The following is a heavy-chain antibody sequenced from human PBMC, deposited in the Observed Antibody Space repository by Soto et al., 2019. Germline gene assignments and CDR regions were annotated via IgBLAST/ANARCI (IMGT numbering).Heavy chain of an antibody. CDR2: INWNGGST. CDR3: ARALPRKLGSVGASNDAFDI. D-gene: IGHD1-26*01. J-gene: IGHJ3*02. CDR1: GFTFGDYG. Sequence: GGSLRLSCAASGFTFGDYGMSWVRQAPGKGLEWVSGINWNGGSTGYADSVKGRFTIARDNAKNSLYLQMNSLRAEDTALYYCARALPRKLGSVGASNDAFDIWGQGTMVTVSS. V-gene: IGHV3-20*04.